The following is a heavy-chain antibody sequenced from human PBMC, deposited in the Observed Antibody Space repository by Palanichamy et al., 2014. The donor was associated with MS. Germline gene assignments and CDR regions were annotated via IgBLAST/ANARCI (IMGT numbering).Heavy chain of an antibody. CDR1: GFTFSSHA. V-gene: IGHV3-23*01. J-gene: IGHJ4*02. CDR3: AKVVVTTTRYFDY. D-gene: IGHD2-15*01. Sequence: EVQLLESGGGLVQPGGSLRLSCAASGFTFSSHAMSWVRQAPGKGLEWVSAISGSGGSTYYADSVKGRFTISRDNSKNTLFLQMNSLRAEDTAIYYCAKVVVTTTRYFDYWGQGTLVTVSS. CDR2: ISGSGGST.